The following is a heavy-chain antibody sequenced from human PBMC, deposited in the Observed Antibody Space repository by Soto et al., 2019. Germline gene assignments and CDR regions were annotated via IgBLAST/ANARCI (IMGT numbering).Heavy chain of an antibody. V-gene: IGHV4-61*01. D-gene: IGHD3-10*01. CDR2: IYYSGST. CDR3: ARYGSGSSVWFDP. CDR1: GGSISSSSYY. Sequence: SETLSLTCTVSGGSISSSSYYWSWIRQPPGKGLEWIGYIYYSGSTNYNPSLKSRVTISVDTSKNQFSLKLSSVTAADTAVYYCARYGSGSSVWFDPWGQGTLVTVSS. J-gene: IGHJ5*02.